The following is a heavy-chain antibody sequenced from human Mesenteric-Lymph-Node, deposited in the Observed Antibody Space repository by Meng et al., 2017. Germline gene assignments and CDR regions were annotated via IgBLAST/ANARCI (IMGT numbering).Heavy chain of an antibody. CDR2: INNDGSST. V-gene: IGHV3-74*01. CDR3: ARQLGYCSGTSCYMYAFDF. CDR1: ACTVSSYW. Sequence: GGSLRLACAASACTVSSYWMHWVRQGPGKGLVWVSRINNDGSSTTYADSVKGRFTISRDNAKNTLYLRMNSLRAEDTAVYYCARQLGYCSGTSCYMYAFDFWGPGTLVPFSS. D-gene: IGHD2-2*02. J-gene: IGHJ4*03.